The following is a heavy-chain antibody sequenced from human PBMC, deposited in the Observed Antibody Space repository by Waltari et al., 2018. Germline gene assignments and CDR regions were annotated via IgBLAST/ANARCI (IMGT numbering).Heavy chain of an antibody. CDR3: AREPLY. CDR2: IYNRGNT. CDR1: DSISRNYY. V-gene: IGHV4-31*02. Sequence: DSISRNYYGTWIRQHPGKGLEWIGNIYNRGNTDYNPSLKSRLTISLDTSKNQFSLQLTSVSAADTVVYYCAREPLYWGQGTLVTVSS. J-gene: IGHJ4*02.